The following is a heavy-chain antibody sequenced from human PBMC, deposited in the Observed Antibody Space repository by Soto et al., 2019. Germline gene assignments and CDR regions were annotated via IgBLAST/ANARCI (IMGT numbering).Heavy chain of an antibody. J-gene: IGHJ6*03. Sequence: EVQLVESGGGLVQSGGSLRLSCAASGFTFRSYNINWVRQAPGKGLEWISYINTRSSITFHADSVKGRFTISTDNAKNSLYLQMTSLRAEDTAVYYCARVVQGGTRSSYYYYMDVWGMGTTVTVSS. V-gene: IGHV3-48*01. CDR3: ARVVQGGTRSSYYYYMDV. D-gene: IGHD1-26*01. CDR1: GFTFRSYN. CDR2: INTRSSIT.